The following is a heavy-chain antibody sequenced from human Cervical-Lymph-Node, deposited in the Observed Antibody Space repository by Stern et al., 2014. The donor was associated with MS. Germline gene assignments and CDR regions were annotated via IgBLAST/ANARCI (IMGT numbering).Heavy chain of an antibody. V-gene: IGHV4-59*02. CDR3: AREVAVAGTNWFDP. Sequence: VQLVESGPGLVQPSESLSLSCTVSGGSVRSYFWSWIRQAPGKGLEWIGHTYYSRSTNYNPSLRRRVSMSVDTSKNQISLRLYSVTAADTAVYYCAREVAVAGTNWFDPWGQGTLVTVSS. D-gene: IGHD6-19*01. CDR2: TYYSRST. J-gene: IGHJ5*02. CDR1: GGSVRSYF.